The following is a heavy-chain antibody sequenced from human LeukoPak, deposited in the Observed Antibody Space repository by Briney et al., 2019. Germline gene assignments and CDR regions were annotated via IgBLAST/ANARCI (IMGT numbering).Heavy chain of an antibody. CDR1: GGSISSGDCY. J-gene: IGHJ4*02. D-gene: IGHD3-3*01. V-gene: IGHV4-30-4*01. CDR3: ARAVRGVTIFGVVIYFDY. CDR2: IYYSGST. Sequence: SQTLSLTCTVSGGSISSGDCYWSWIRQPPGKGLEWIGYIYYSGSTYYNPSLKSRVTISVDTSKNQFSLKLSSVTAADTAVYYCARAVRGVTIFGVVIYFDYWGQGTLVTVSS.